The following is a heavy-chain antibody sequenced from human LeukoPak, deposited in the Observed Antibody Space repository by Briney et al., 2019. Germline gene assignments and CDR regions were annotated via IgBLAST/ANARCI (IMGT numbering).Heavy chain of an antibody. V-gene: IGHV3-7*01. D-gene: IGHD1-26*01. Sequence: GGSLSLSCAASGYTFSIYWMNCVRQAPGKGLEWVASNKQDGSEPYYMESVQGRFTISRDNDMNVLYLQLSSLRAEDTAVYYCTRENSGSLSLEYWGQGTLVTVSS. CDR3: TRENSGSLSLEY. CDR1: GYTFSIYW. CDR2: NKQDGSEP. J-gene: IGHJ4*02.